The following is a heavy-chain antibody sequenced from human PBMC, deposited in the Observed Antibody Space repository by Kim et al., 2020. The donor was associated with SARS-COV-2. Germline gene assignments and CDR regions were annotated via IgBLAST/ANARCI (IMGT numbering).Heavy chain of an antibody. V-gene: IGHV4-59*01. Sequence: SNYNPSLKSRVTISVDTSKNQFSLKLTSVTAADTAMYYCARDRGSTSDAFDVWGPGTVVTVSS. CDR3: ARDRGSTSDAFDV. CDR2: S. D-gene: IGHD2-2*01. J-gene: IGHJ3*01.